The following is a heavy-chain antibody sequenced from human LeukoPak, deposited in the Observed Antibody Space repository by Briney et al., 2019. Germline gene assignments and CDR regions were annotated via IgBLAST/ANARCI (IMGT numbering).Heavy chain of an antibody. J-gene: IGHJ6*03. Sequence: GGSLRLSCEASGFTFSNHWMHWVRQAPGKGLVWVSVISKDGSTSVYADSVRGRLTISRDNAKNTLYLQMNSLRVEDTAVYYCAREVYGDYGRYYYYYMDVWGKGTTVTISS. CDR3: AREVYGDYGRYYYYYMDV. CDR1: GFTFSNHW. CDR2: ISKDGSTS. V-gene: IGHV3-74*01. D-gene: IGHD4-17*01.